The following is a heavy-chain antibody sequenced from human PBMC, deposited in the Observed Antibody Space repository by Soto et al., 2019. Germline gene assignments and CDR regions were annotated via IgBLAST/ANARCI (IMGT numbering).Heavy chain of an antibody. D-gene: IGHD3-9*01. CDR3: AREGGLRYYDHYYAMDA. Sequence: QVQLVESGGTLVKPGESLRLSCAVSGFTFSDYYMSWIRQAPGKGLEWISYISGGGSTIHYADSVKGRFTISRDNVNNSLYLQMDSLRPEDTAVYFCAREGGLRYYDHYYAMDAWGQGTTVTVSS. V-gene: IGHV3-11*01. CDR1: GFTFSDYY. J-gene: IGHJ6*02. CDR2: ISGGGSTI.